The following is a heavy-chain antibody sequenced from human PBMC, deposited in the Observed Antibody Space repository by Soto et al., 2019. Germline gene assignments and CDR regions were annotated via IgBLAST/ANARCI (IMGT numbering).Heavy chain of an antibody. CDR2: INAGNGNT. V-gene: IGHV1-3*01. D-gene: IGHD2-15*01. Sequence: QVQLVQSGAEVKKPGASVKVSCKASGYTFTSYAMHWVRQAPGQRLEWMGWINAGNGNTKYSQKFQGRVTITRDTSSSTAYMELCSLRSEDTAVYYCARWDCSGGSCYSMSDYWGEGTLVTVSS. CDR1: GYTFTSYA. J-gene: IGHJ4*02. CDR3: ARWDCSGGSCYSMSDY.